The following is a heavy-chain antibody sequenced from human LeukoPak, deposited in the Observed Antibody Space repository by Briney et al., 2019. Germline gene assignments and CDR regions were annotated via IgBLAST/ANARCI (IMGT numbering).Heavy chain of an antibody. CDR3: ARATKWNYASDI. V-gene: IGHV1-18*01. Sequence: ASVKVSCKASGGTFSSYAISWVRQAPGQGLEWMGWISGYTGDAKYDQRFQGRVTLTADTSTNTAYMDLRSLVPDDTAVYYCARATKWNYASDIWGQGTVLTVSS. D-gene: IGHD1-7*01. CDR1: GGTFSSYA. J-gene: IGHJ3*02. CDR2: ISGYTGDA.